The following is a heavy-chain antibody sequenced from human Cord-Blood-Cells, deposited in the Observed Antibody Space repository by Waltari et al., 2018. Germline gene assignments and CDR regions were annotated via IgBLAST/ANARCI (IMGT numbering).Heavy chain of an antibody. Sequence: QVQLVQSGAEVKKPGASVKVSCKVSAYPLTELSMPWFRQAPGKGLEWMEGFDPEDGETIYAQKFQGRVTMTEDTSTDTAYMELSSLRSEDTAVYYCATMSTGIAVAGTDYWGQGTLVTVSS. CDR1: AYPLTELS. J-gene: IGHJ4*02. CDR2: FDPEDGET. V-gene: IGHV1-24*01. D-gene: IGHD6-19*01. CDR3: ATMSTGIAVAGTDY.